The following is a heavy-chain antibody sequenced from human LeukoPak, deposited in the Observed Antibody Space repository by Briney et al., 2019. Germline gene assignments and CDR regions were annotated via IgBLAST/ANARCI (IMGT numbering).Heavy chain of an antibody. CDR2: INGDGSIT. V-gene: IGHV3-74*01. J-gene: IGHJ3*02. CDR3: TRGSVRAFDI. Sequence: GGSLRLSCAASGFTFSSYWMHWVRQAPGTGLVWVSRINGDGSITTYADSAKGRFTISRDNTKNTLYLQMNSLRAEDTAVYYCTRGSVRAFDIWGQGTMVTVSS. CDR1: GFTFSSYW.